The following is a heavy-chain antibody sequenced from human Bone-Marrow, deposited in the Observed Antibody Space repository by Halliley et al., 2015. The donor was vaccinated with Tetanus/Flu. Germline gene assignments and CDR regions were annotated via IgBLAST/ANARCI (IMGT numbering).Heavy chain of an antibody. Sequence: EWVSTIGNAADAYYAGSVRGRFTISRENAKNSLYLEMNSLRAEDTAVYYCARDRGGGYYGMDVWGQGTTVTVSS. CDR3: ARDRGGGYYGMDV. D-gene: IGHD3-10*01. V-gene: IGHV3-13*01. CDR2: IGNAADA. J-gene: IGHJ6*01.